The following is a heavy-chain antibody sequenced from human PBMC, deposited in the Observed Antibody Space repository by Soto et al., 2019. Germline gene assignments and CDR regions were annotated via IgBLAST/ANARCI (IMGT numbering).Heavy chain of an antibody. J-gene: IGHJ6*02. CDR1: GGTFSSYA. V-gene: IGHV1-69*06. CDR2: IIPIFGTA. D-gene: IGHD3-10*01. Sequence: GASVKVSCKASGGTFSSYAISWVRQAPGQGXEWMGGIIPIFGTANYAQKFQGRVTITADKSTSTAYMELSSLRSEDTAVYYCARELGNIRGAYYYYGMDVWGQGTTVTVSS. CDR3: ARELGNIRGAYYYYGMDV.